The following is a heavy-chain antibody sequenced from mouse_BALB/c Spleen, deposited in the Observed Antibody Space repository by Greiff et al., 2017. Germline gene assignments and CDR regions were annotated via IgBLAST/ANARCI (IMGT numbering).Heavy chain of an antibody. Sequence: LVESGGGLVKPGGSLKLSCAASGFTFSSYAMSWVRQSPEKRLEWVAEISSGGSYTYYPDTVTGRFTISRDNAKNTLYLEMSSLRSEDTAMYYCAIYDYDEGFAYWGQGTLVTVSA. CDR3: AIYDYDEGFAY. V-gene: IGHV5-9-4*01. CDR1: GFTFSSYA. D-gene: IGHD2-4*01. J-gene: IGHJ3*01. CDR2: ISSGGSYT.